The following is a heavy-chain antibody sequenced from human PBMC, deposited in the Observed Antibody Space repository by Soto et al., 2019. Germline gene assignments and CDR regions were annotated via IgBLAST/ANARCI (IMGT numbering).Heavy chain of an antibody. J-gene: IGHJ1*01. D-gene: IGHD1-26*01. CDR3: AGDPGGPFRVQYPKH. V-gene: IGHV1-46*01. CDR1: GYTFTSYY. Sequence: ASVKVSCKASGYTFTSYYMHWVRQAPGQGLEWMGVINPRGGSTTYAQNFQGRVTLTGDTSTNTVYMELSSLRSDDTAVYFCAGDPGGPFRVQYPKHGGRGTLVPVS. CDR2: INPRGGST.